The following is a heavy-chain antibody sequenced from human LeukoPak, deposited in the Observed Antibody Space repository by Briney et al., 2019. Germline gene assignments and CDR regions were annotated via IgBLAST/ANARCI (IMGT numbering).Heavy chain of an antibody. CDR1: GGTFSSYA. D-gene: IGHD6-19*01. J-gene: IGHJ4*02. Sequence: SVKVSCKASGGTFSSYAISWVRQAPGQGLEWMGGIIPIFGTANYAQKFQGRVTITADESTSTAYMELSSLRSEDTAVYYCARTAGAAVALSLGYWGQGTLVTVSS. CDR3: ARTAGAAVALSLGY. V-gene: IGHV1-69*13. CDR2: IIPIFGTA.